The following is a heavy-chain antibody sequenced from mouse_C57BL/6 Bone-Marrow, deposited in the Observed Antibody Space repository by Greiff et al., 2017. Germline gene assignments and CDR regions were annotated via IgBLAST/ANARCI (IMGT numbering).Heavy chain of an antibody. CDR2: INSDGGST. Sequence: EVKLVESGGGLVQPGESLKLSCESNEYEFPSHDMSWVRKTPEKRLELVAAINSDGGSTYYPDTMGRRFIISRDNTKKTLYLQMSSLRSEDTALYYWAIHGGLKMGYYAMDYWGQGTSVTVSS. J-gene: IGHJ4*01. CDR1: EYEFPSHD. CDR3: AIHGGLKMGYYAMDY. V-gene: IGHV5-2*03. D-gene: IGHD1-2*01.